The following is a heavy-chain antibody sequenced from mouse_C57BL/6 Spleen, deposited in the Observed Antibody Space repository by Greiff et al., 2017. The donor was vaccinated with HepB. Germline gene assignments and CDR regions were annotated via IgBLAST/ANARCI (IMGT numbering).Heavy chain of an antibody. V-gene: IGHV1-80*01. J-gene: IGHJ2*01. CDR3: ARSGYDGLFDY. CDR1: GYAFSSYW. D-gene: IGHD2-3*01. CDR2: IYPGDGDT. Sequence: VKLQQSGAELVKPGASVKISCKASGYAFSSYWMNWVKQRPGEGLEWIGQIYPGDGDTNYNGKFKGKATLTADKSSSTAYMQLSSLTSEDSAVYFCARSGYDGLFDYWGQGTTLTVSS.